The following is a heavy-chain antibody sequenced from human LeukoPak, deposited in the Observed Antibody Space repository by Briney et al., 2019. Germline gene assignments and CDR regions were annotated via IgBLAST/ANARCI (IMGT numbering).Heavy chain of an antibody. CDR2: INHSGST. CDR1: GGSFSDYY. D-gene: IGHD3-9*01. V-gene: IGHV4-34*01. CDR3: ARLIGRLRYFDWLFDY. Sequence: SETLSLTCGVYGGSFSDYYWSWIRQPPGKGLEWIGEINHSGSTNYNPSLKSRVTISVDTSKNQFSLKLSSVTAADTAVYYCARLIGRLRYFDWLFDYWGQGTLVTVSS. J-gene: IGHJ4*02.